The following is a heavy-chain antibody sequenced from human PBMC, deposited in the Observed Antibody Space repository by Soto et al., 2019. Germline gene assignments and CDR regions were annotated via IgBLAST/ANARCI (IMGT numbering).Heavy chain of an antibody. CDR2: IIPILGIA. CDR1: GGTFSSYT. CDR3: ARPEVGGSYGALDY. J-gene: IGHJ4*02. D-gene: IGHD1-26*01. V-gene: IGHV1-69*02. Sequence: QVQLVQSGAEVKKPGSSVKVSCKASGGTFSSYTISWVRQAPGQGLEWMGRIIPILGIANYAQKFQGRVTITADKSTSTAYMELSSLRSEDTAVYYCARPEVGGSYGALDYWGQGTLVTVSS.